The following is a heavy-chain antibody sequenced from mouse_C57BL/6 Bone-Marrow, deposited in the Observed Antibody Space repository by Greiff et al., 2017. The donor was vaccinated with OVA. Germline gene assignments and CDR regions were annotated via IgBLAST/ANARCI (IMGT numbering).Heavy chain of an antibody. Sequence: EVKLVESGGGLVQPGGSLKLSCAASGFTFSDYYMYWVRQTPEKRLEWVAYISNGGGSTYYPDTVKGRFPISRDNAKNTLYLQMSRLKSEDTAMYYCARSSTYWYFDVWGTGTTVTVAS. CDR2: ISNGGGST. V-gene: IGHV5-12*01. CDR3: ARSSTYWYFDV. J-gene: IGHJ1*03. CDR1: GFTFSDYY.